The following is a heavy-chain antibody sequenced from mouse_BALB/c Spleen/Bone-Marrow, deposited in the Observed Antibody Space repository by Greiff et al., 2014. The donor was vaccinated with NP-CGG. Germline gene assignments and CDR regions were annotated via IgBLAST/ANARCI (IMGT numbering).Heavy chain of an antibody. V-gene: IGHV5-4*02. J-gene: IGHJ4*01. CDR3: ARDYDYAMDY. Sequence: EVQLQQSGGGLVRPGGSLKLSCAASGFTFSDYYMYRVRQTPEKRLEWVATISDGGSYTYYPDSVKGRFTISRDNAKNNLYLQMSSLKSEDTAMYYCARDYDYAMDYWGQGTSVTVSS. CDR2: ISDGGSYT. CDR1: GFTFSDYY. D-gene: IGHD2-12*01.